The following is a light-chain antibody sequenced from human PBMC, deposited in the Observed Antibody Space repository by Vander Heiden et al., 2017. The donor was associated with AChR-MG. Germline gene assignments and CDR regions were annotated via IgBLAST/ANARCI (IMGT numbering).Light chain of an antibody. J-gene: IGKJ1*01. V-gene: IGKV3-20*01. Sequence: EIVLTQSPGTLSLSPGARATRPCRDSQSASSGHLARYQQTPGQAHRLLIYGHSSRATSTPGRFSGSGSGADFTLTISRLEPEDFAVYYCQQYGSSPRTFGQGTKVEIK. CDR3: QQYGSSPRT. CDR1: QSASSGH. CDR2: GHS.